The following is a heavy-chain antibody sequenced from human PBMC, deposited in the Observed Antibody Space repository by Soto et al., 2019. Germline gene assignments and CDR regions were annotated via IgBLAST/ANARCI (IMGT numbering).Heavy chain of an antibody. CDR3: ARVAYSSGWYVWFDP. V-gene: IGHV1-3*01. D-gene: IGHD6-19*01. CDR2: INAGNGNT. J-gene: IGHJ5*02. CDR1: GYTFTSPA. Sequence: ASVKVSCKASGYTFTSPAMHWVRQAPGQRLGWMGWINAGNGNTKYSQKFQGRVTITRDTSASTAYMELSSLRSEDTAVYYCARVAYSSGWYVWFDPWGQGTLVTVSS.